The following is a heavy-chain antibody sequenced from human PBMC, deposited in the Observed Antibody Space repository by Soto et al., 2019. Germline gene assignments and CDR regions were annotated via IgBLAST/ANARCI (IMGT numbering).Heavy chain of an antibody. J-gene: IGHJ6*02. Sequence: QVQLVQSGAEVKKPGSSVKVSCKASGGTFSSYAISWVRQAPGQGLEWMGGIIPIFGTANYAQKFQGRVTITADKSTSTAYMELRSLRSEDTAVYYCARAGSGWYEPGYYYDGMDVWGQGTTVTVSS. V-gene: IGHV1-69*06. CDR3: ARAGSGWYEPGYYYDGMDV. CDR1: GGTFSSYA. D-gene: IGHD6-19*01. CDR2: IIPIFGTA.